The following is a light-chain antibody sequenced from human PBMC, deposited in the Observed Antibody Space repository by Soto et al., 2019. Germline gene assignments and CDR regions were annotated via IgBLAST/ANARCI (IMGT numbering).Light chain of an antibody. V-gene: IGKV3-15*01. CDR1: QSVSRF. CDR2: DTS. CDR3: QQYDNWPPCT. Sequence: EIVMTQSPATLSVSPGERVTLSCRASQSVSRFLAWYQQRPGQAPRLLIYDTSTRATGVPARFSGRGSGTEFSLTISSLQSEDFAVYYWQQYDNWPPCTFGQGTKLEVK. J-gene: IGKJ2*02.